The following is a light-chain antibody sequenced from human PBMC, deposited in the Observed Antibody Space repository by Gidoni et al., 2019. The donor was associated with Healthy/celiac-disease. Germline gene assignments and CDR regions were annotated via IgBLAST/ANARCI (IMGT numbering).Light chain of an antibody. CDR2: DAS. V-gene: IGKV3-11*01. CDR1: QSVSSY. Sequence: EIVLTQSPATLSLSPGERATLSCRARQSVSSYLAWYQQKPGQAPRLLIYDASNRATGMPARFSGSGSGTDYTLTISSLEAEDFAGYYCQKRSNWPPVTFGQGTRLEIK. CDR3: QKRSNWPPVT. J-gene: IGKJ5*01.